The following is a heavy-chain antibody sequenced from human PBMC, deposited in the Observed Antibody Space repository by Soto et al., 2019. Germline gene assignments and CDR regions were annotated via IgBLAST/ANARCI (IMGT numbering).Heavy chain of an antibody. D-gene: IGHD3-9*01. CDR1: GYTFTSYG. Sequence: ASVKVSCKASGYTFTSYGISWVRQAPGQGLEWMGWISAYNGNTNYAQKLQGRVTMTTDTSTSTAYMELRSLRSDDTAVYYCARGGLTGLTGYYGMDVWGQGTTVTVSS. J-gene: IGHJ6*02. CDR2: ISAYNGNT. CDR3: ARGGLTGLTGYYGMDV. V-gene: IGHV1-18*01.